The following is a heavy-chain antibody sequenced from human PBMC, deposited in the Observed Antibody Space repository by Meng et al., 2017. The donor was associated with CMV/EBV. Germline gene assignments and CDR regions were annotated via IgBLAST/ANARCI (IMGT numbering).Heavy chain of an antibody. CDR3: ARDGGYGDTHDAFDI. CDR1: GFTFSSYE. V-gene: IGHV3-48*03. J-gene: IGHJ3*02. Sequence: SLKISCASSGFTFSSYEMNWVRQAPGKGLEWISYISSSGDVEFYADSVKGRFTISRDNAKNSLYLQMNSLRDEDTAVYYCARDGGYGDTHDAFDIWGQGTMVTVSS. D-gene: IGHD4-17*01. CDR2: ISSSGDVE.